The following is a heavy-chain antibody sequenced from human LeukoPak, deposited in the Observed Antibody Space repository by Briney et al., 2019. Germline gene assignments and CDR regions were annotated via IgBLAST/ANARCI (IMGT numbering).Heavy chain of an antibody. CDR3: AGGGRIAAANPLDY. D-gene: IGHD6-13*01. CDR2: IIPIFGTA. V-gene: IGHV1-69*05. CDR1: GGTFSSYA. J-gene: IGHJ4*02. Sequence: SVKVSCKASGGTFSSYAISWVRQAPGQGLEWMGRIIPIFGTANYAQKFQGRVTITTDESTSTAYMELSSLRSEDTAVYYCAGGGRIAAANPLDYWGQGTLVTVSS.